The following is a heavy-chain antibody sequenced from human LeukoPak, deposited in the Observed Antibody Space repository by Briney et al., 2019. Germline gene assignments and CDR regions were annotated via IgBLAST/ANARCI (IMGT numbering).Heavy chain of an antibody. D-gene: IGHD2-2*02. Sequence: GASVKVSCTVSGFTPTELSMHWVRQAPGTGLEWMGGFDPEVGETIYAQKFQSRVTMTEETSTDTAYMELSSLRSDETAVYYCATLGIVVLPAGIRGNGMDVWGEGTTVTVSS. CDR2: FDPEVGET. CDR1: GFTPTELS. CDR3: ATLGIVVLPAGIRGNGMDV. V-gene: IGHV1-24*01. J-gene: IGHJ6*04.